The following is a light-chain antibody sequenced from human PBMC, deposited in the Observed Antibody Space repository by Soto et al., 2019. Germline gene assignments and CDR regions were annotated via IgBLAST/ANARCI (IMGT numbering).Light chain of an antibody. J-gene: IGKJ4*01. CDR2: GSS. CDR1: ENVGTN. CDR3: QQYNNWGLS. V-gene: IGKV3D-15*01. Sequence: IVMTQSPATLSVSPGDGVTLSCRASENVGTNLAWYQQKPGQAPRLLMYGSSTRATGIPATFSGSGSGTEFTLTISSLQSEESAVYYCQQYNNWGLSFGGGTKVEIK.